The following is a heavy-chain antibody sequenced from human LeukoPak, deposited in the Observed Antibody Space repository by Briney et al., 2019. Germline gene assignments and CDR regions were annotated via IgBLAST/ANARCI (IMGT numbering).Heavy chain of an antibody. V-gene: IGHV4-31*03. CDR1: GGSISSGGYY. D-gene: IGHD3-10*01. CDR2: IYYSGST. J-gene: IGHJ3*02. Sequence: TLFLTCTVSGGSISSGGYYWSWIRQHPGKGLEWIGYIYYSGSTYYNPSLKSRVTISVDTSKNQFSLKLSSVTAADTAVYYCAGPITMVRGVIPHDAFDIWGQGTMVTVSS. CDR3: AGPITMVRGVIPHDAFDI.